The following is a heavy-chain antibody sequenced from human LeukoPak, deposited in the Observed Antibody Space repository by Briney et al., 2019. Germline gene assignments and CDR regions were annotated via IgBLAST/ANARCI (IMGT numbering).Heavy chain of an antibody. D-gene: IGHD3-3*01. CDR3: ASRSSIWSGYQDTLYYFDS. CDR2: IYYSGST. CDR1: GGSISSYY. V-gene: IGHV4-59*01. J-gene: IGHJ4*02. Sequence: SETLSLTCTVPGGSISSYYWSWIRQPPGKRLEWSGHIYYSGSTNYNPSLKSRVTISVDTSKNQFSLKLSSVTAADTAVYYCASRSSIWSGYQDTLYYFDSWGQGTLVTVSS.